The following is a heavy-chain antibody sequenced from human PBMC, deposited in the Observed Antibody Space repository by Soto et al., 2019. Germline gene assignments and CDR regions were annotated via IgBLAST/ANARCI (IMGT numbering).Heavy chain of an antibody. Sequence: QVQLVQSGAEVREPGPSVKDSCKASGYTFAIHIMHWVRQTPGQSLEWMGWVNVGNGNTKYSQKLQNRVTITRDTSATTVYLELSRLTSEAKAVYFCASDSGVVGPSGDLYYWGQGTLVTVSS. J-gene: IGHJ4*02. D-gene: IGHD1-26*01. CDR2: VNVGNGNT. CDR3: ASDSGVVGPSGDLYY. V-gene: IGHV1-3*01. CDR1: GYTFAIHI.